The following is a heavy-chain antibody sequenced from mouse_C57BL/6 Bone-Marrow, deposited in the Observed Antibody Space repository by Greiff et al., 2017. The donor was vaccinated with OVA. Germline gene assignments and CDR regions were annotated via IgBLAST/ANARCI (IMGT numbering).Heavy chain of an antibody. CDR1: GYTFTSYW. CDR2: IHPNSGST. CDR3: ARNSYGYDIAY. J-gene: IGHJ3*01. V-gene: IGHV1-64*01. D-gene: IGHD2-2*01. Sequence: VQLQQPGAELVKPGASVKLSCKASGYTFTSYWMHWVKQRPGQGLEWIGMIHPNSGSTNYNEKFKSKATLTVDKSSSTAYMQLSSLTSEDSAVYYCARNSYGYDIAYWGQGTLVTVSA.